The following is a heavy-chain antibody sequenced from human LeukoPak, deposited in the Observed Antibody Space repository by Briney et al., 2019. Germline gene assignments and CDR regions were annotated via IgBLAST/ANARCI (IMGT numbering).Heavy chain of an antibody. CDR1: GGSISSGSDY. CDR3: ASTLQWLAFDY. J-gene: IGHJ4*02. Sequence: SETLSLTCTVSGGSISSGSDYWSWIRQSAGKGLEWIGRVYSSGSANYNPSLKSRLTMAVDTSKNQISLKLTSVTAADTAVYYCASTLQWLAFDYWGQGTLVTVSS. CDR2: VYSSGSA. D-gene: IGHD6-19*01. V-gene: IGHV4-61*02.